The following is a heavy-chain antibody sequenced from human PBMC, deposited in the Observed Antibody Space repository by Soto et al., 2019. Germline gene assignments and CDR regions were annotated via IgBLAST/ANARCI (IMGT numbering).Heavy chain of an antibody. CDR2: ISNSSSYI. D-gene: IGHD3-22*01. V-gene: IGHV3-21*01. Sequence: EVQLVESGGGLVKPGGSLRLSCAASGFTFSSYSMNWVRQAPGKGLEWVSSISNSSSYIYYADSVKGRFTISRDNAKNSLYLQMNSLRAEDTAVYYCARRFHYYDSSGYYKKNWYFDLWGRGTLVTVSS. CDR3: ARRFHYYDSSGYYKKNWYFDL. CDR1: GFTFSSYS. J-gene: IGHJ2*01.